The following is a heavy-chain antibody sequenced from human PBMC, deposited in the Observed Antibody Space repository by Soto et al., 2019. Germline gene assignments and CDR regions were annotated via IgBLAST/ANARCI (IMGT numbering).Heavy chain of an antibody. Sequence: ASVKVSCKASGYTFTDYYMDWVRQAPGQGLEWMGWISANNGKTNYAQKFQGRVTITTDKSTSTAYMELSSLRSEDTAVYYCARDSLVVVAATPNWFDPWGQGTLVTVSS. D-gene: IGHD2-15*01. J-gene: IGHJ5*02. CDR1: GYTFTDYY. CDR3: ARDSLVVVAATPNWFDP. V-gene: IGHV1-18*04. CDR2: ISANNGKT.